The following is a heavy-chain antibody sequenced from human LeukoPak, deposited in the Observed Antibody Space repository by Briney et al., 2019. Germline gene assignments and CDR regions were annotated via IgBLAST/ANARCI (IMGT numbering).Heavy chain of an antibody. Sequence: GGSLRLSCAASGFTVSSNYMSWVRQAPGKGLEWVSSISSSSSYIYYADSVKGRFTISRDNAKNSLYLQMNSLRAEDTAVYYCARDMGVGGFDYWGQGTLVTVSS. CDR2: ISSSSSYI. D-gene: IGHD3-16*01. CDR1: GFTVSSNY. V-gene: IGHV3-21*01. J-gene: IGHJ4*02. CDR3: ARDMGVGGFDY.